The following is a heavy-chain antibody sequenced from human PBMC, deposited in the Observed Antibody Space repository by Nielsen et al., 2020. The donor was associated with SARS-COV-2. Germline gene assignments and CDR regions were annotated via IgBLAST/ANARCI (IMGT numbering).Heavy chain of an antibody. Sequence: GGSLRLSCAASGFTFSSYSLNWVRQAPGKGLEWVSSISSSRSYIYYADSVKGRFTISRDNAKNSLYLQMNSLRAEDTAVYYCARENLTVNYYYYGMDVWGQGTTVTVSS. V-gene: IGHV3-21*01. CDR2: ISSSRSYI. J-gene: IGHJ6*02. CDR1: GFTFSSYS. CDR3: ARENLTVNYYYYGMDV. D-gene: IGHD4-17*01.